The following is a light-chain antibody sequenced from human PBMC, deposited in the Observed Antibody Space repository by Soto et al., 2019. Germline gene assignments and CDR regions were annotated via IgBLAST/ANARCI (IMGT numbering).Light chain of an antibody. J-gene: IGLJ1*01. CDR2: DVT. CDR1: SSDVGGYNY. CDR3: CSYAGSYSFL. V-gene: IGLV2-11*01. Sequence: QSALTQPRSVSGSPGQSVTISCTGTSSDVGGYNYVSWYQQHPGKAPKVMIYDVTKRPSGVPDRFSGSKSGNTASLTISGLQAGDEADYYCCSYAGSYSFLFGSGTKLTVL.